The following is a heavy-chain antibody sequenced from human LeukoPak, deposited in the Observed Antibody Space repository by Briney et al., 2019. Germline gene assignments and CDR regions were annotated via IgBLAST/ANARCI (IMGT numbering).Heavy chain of an antibody. Sequence: SETLSLTCTVSGGSMTSSSYYWGWIRQPPGKGLEWIGSIYYSGSTYYNPSLKSRVTISVDTSKNQFSLKLSSVTAADTAVYYCAEQYSSSWYDYWGQGTLVTVSS. V-gene: IGHV4-39*07. CDR2: IYYSGST. CDR1: GGSMTSSSYY. CDR3: AEQYSSSWYDY. D-gene: IGHD6-13*01. J-gene: IGHJ4*02.